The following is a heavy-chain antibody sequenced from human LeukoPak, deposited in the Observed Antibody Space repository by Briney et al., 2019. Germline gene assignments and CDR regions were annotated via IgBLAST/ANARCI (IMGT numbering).Heavy chain of an antibody. CDR2: IYSSGRI. J-gene: IGHJ3*02. D-gene: IGHD3-9*01. Sequence: KPSETLSLTCTVSGDSISSGSYYWSWIRQPAGKGLEWIGRIYSSGRINYNLSLKSRVTISVDTSKNQFSLKLSSVTAADTAVYYCARRRAYDILTGYYNWNAFDIWGQGTMVTVSS. CDR1: GDSISSGSYY. CDR3: ARRRAYDILTGYYNWNAFDI. V-gene: IGHV4-61*02.